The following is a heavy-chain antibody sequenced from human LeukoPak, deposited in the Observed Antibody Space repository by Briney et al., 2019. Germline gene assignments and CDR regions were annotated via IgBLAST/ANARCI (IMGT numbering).Heavy chain of an antibody. V-gene: IGHV1-69*04. Sequence: SVKVSCKASGGTFSSYAISWVRQAPGQGLEWMGRIIPILGIANYAQKFQGRVTITADKSTSTAYMELSSLRSEDTAVYYCARAIVGATTRYFDYWGQGTLVTVSS. J-gene: IGHJ4*02. CDR3: ARAIVGATTRYFDY. D-gene: IGHD1-26*01. CDR1: GGTFSSYA. CDR2: IIPILGIA.